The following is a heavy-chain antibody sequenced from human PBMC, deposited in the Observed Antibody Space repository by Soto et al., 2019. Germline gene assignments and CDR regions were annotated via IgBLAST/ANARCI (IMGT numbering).Heavy chain of an antibody. CDR1: GGSISSYY. V-gene: IGHV4-59*01. J-gene: IGHJ4*02. D-gene: IGHD3-22*01. Sequence: LSLTCTVSGGSISSYYWSWIRQPPGKGLEWIGYISYTGSTNYNPSLKSRVTISVDTSKNQFSLILSSVTAADTAVYYCARGYYDSSGYYLADYWGQGTLVTVSS. CDR2: ISYTGST. CDR3: ARGYYDSSGYYLADY.